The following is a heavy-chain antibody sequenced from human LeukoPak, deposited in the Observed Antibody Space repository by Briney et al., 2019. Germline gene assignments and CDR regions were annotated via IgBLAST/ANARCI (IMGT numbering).Heavy chain of an antibody. D-gene: IGHD2-15*01. CDR3: ASLGYCSGGSCYSYYYYYMDV. Sequence: ASVKVSCKASGYTFAGYYMHWVRQAPGQGLEWMGWINPNSGGTNYAQKFQGRVTMTRDTSISTAYMELSRLRSDDTAVYYCASLGYCSGGSCYSYYYYYMDVWGKGTTVTVSS. J-gene: IGHJ6*03. V-gene: IGHV1-2*02. CDR1: GYTFAGYY. CDR2: INPNSGGT.